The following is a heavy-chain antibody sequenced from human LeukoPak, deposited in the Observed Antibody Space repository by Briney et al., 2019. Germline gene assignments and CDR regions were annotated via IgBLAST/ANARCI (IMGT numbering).Heavy chain of an antibody. Sequence: ASVTVSCKASGGTFGSYAISWVRQAPGQGLEWMGGIIPIFGTANYAQKFQGRVTITADESTSTAYMELSSLRSEDTAVYYCARSRAVAKPYCFDYWGQGTLVTVSS. CDR2: IIPIFGTA. D-gene: IGHD6-19*01. CDR1: GGTFGSYA. J-gene: IGHJ4*02. V-gene: IGHV1-69*13. CDR3: ARSRAVAKPYCFDY.